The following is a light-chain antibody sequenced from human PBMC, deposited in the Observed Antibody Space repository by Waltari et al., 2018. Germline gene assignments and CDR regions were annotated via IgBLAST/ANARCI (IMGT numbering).Light chain of an antibody. CDR2: WAS. CDR1: QSVLYSSNNKNY. J-gene: IGKJ2*01. V-gene: IGKV4-1*01. Sequence: DIVMTQSPDSLAVSLGERATINCKSSQSVLYSSNNKNYLAWYQQKPGQSPKLLTYWASTRESGVPDRFRGSGSGTDFTLTISSLQAEDVAVYYCQQYYGSPYTFAQGTKLEIK. CDR3: QQYYGSPYT.